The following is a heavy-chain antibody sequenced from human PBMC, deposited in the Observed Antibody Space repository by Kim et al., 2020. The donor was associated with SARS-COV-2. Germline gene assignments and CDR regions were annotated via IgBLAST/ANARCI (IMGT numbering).Heavy chain of an antibody. J-gene: IGHJ4*02. Sequence: SETLSLTCAVYGGSFSGYYWSWIRQPPGKGLEWIGEINHSGSTNYNPSLKSRVTISVDTSKNQFSLKLSSVTAADTAVYYCARGLHSSIPDYWGQGTLVTVSS. CDR3: ARGLHSSIPDY. V-gene: IGHV4-34*01. CDR2: INHSGST. CDR1: GGSFSGYY. D-gene: IGHD6-13*01.